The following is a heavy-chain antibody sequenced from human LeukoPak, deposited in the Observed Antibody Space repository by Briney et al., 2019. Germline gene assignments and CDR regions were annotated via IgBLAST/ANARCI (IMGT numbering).Heavy chain of an antibody. D-gene: IGHD3-22*01. CDR2: ISTNGGNK. Sequence: PAGTLRLTCAAYGFTCSSYPMSWVRQGPGQDRKWCIGISTNGGNKAYADYVKGPLTISRYITRDMLDLEINSLRAEDTAVYYCSVMHRYYDGSGYWVQWGQGTLVTVSS. J-gene: IGHJ4*02. CDR1: GFTCSSYP. CDR3: SVMHRYYDGSGYWVQ. V-gene: IGHV3-23*01.